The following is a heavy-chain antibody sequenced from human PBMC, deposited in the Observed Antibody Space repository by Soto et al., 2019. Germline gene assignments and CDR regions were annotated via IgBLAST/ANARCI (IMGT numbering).Heavy chain of an antibody. CDR2: IDGDGTTT. CDR3: ARGVPYGDSFENYYYGMDV. V-gene: IGHV3-74*01. D-gene: IGHD4-17*01. Sequence: GGSLRLSCAASGFTFRSHWMHWVRQAPGKGLVWVSRIDGDGTTTTYADSVKGRFTISRDNAKNTLFLQMNSLSPEDTAVYYCARGVPYGDSFENYYYGMDVWGQGTTVTVSS. J-gene: IGHJ6*02. CDR1: GFTFRSHW.